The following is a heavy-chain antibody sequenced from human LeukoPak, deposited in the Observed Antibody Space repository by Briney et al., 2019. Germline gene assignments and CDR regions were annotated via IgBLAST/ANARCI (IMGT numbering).Heavy chain of an antibody. J-gene: IGHJ5*02. D-gene: IGHD6-6*01. CDR2: IYPADSDT. CDR1: GYSFTNYW. Sequence: GESLKISCKGSGYSFTNYWIGWVRQMPGKGLEWMGIIYPADSDTRYSPSFQDQVTISADKSISTAYLQWSSLKASDTAMYYCARLPNTYSSSSPWFDPWGQGTLVTVSS. V-gene: IGHV5-51*01. CDR3: ARLPNTYSSSSPWFDP.